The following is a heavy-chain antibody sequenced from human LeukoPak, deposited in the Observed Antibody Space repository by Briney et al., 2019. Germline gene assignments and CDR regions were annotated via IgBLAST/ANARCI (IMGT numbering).Heavy chain of an antibody. CDR1: VFTFSFNS. J-gene: IGHJ6*02. CDR2: IKRDGSGT. Sequence: PGGSLRLSCAASVFTFSFNSMHWVRQGPGKGLVWVSRIKRDGSGTTYADSVKGRVTISRDNAKNTRYLQMNSLRAEDTAVYYCARSNGFGMDVWGQGTTVTVSS. V-gene: IGHV3-74*01. D-gene: IGHD2-8*01. CDR3: ARSNGFGMDV.